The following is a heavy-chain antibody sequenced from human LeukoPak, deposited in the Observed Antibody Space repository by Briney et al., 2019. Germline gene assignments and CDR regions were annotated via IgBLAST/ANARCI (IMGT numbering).Heavy chain of an antibody. Sequence: PGGSLRLSCAASGFTFSDYYMSWVRQAPGKGLEWVSAISGSGGSTYYADSVKGRFTISRDNSKNTLYLQMNSLRAEDTAVYYCAKDRVVVVAAAFDYWGQGTLVTVSS. CDR3: AKDRVVVVAAAFDY. D-gene: IGHD2-15*01. J-gene: IGHJ4*02. CDR2: ISGSGGST. CDR1: GFTFSDYY. V-gene: IGHV3-23*01.